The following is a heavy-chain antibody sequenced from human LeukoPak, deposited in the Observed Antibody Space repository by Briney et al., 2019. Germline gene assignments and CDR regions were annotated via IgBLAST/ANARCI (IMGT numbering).Heavy chain of an antibody. CDR1: GGSISSTFDY. Sequence: SXXLSLTXTVSGGSISSTFDYWGWIRQPPGKGLEWIGSIYYSGSTFYNPSLKSQVIISVDTSKNQFSLKLSSVTAADTAVYYCARQIIAVNAFDIWGQGTMVTVSS. CDR2: IYYSGST. V-gene: IGHV4-39*01. D-gene: IGHD2/OR15-2a*01. CDR3: ARQIIAVNAFDI. J-gene: IGHJ3*02.